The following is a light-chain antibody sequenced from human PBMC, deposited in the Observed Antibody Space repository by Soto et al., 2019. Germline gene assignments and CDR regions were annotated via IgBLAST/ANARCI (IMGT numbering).Light chain of an antibody. CDR3: QQSYSSPPT. J-gene: IGKJ1*01. CDR2: AAS. V-gene: IGKV1-39*01. Sequence: DIQMTQSTSSLSASVDARVIITCRASQSISNHLNWYQQKPGKAPKLLIFAASSLQSGVPSRFSGSRSGPDFTLTISSLQPEDFATYYCQQSYSSPPTFGQGTKVDIK. CDR1: QSISNH.